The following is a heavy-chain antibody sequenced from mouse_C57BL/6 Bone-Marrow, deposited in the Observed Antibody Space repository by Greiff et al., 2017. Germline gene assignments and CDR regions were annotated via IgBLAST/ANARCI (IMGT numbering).Heavy chain of an antibody. D-gene: IGHD2-4*01. CDR2: IYPGNSDT. J-gene: IGHJ3*01. Sequence: VQLQQSGTVLARPGASVKMSCKTSGYTFTSYWMHWVKQRPGQGLEWIGAIYPGNSDTSYNQKFTGKAKLTAVTSASTAYMELSSLTNEDSAVYYCTRFPLYYEYDWFAYWGQGTLVTVS. CDR1: GYTFTSYW. V-gene: IGHV1-5*01. CDR3: TRFPLYYEYDWFAY.